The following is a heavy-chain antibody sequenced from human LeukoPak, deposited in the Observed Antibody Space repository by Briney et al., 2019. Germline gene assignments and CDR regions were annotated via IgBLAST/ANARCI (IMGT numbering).Heavy chain of an antibody. J-gene: IGHJ6*02. Sequence: GGSLRLSCAASGFTFSTFAMYWVRQAPGKGPEWVSGISANGGSSTYADSVRGRFTSSRDNSRNTLYLQMSSLRVDDTATYYCTKSTDYWYYGMDVWGQGTTVTVPS. V-gene: IGHV3-23*01. CDR2: ISANGGSS. CDR3: TKSTDYWYYGMDV. CDR1: GFTFSTFA. D-gene: IGHD2-8*02.